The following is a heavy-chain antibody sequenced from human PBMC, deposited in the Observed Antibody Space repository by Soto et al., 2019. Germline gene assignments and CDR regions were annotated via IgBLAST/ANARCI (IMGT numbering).Heavy chain of an antibody. J-gene: IGHJ2*01. D-gene: IGHD3-10*01. CDR2: ILPGDSET. Sequence: GESLKISCMGSGYTFSGYWIGWVRQMPGKGLEWMGIILPGDSETRYSLSFQGQVTISADKSITTAYLQWSSLKASDTAMYYWARRRGSPQSYWYFDLWGRGTLVTVSS. V-gene: IGHV5-51*01. CDR1: GYTFSGYW. CDR3: ARRRGSPQSYWYFDL.